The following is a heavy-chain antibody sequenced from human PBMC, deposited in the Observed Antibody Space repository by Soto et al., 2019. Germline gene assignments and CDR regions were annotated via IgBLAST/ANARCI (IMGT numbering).Heavy chain of an antibody. V-gene: IGHV4-61*01. Sequence: SDTLSLTCTFHCYSVNGGSYYWNWIRQPPGKGLEWIGYIYFSGRTNYNPSLKSRFTISIDTSKNQFSLKLTSATAADTAVYYCSRDVDFGEEDVWGQGTTVT. CDR1: CYSVNGGSYY. D-gene: IGHD4-17*01. CDR2: IYFSGRT. J-gene: IGHJ6*02. CDR3: SRDVDFGEEDV.